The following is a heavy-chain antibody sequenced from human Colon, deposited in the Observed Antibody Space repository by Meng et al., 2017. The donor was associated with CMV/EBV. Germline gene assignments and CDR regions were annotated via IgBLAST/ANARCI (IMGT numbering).Heavy chain of an antibody. D-gene: IGHD5-12*01. CDR3: SRAVDSGTYSPGYFDY. Sequence: SVTVSCKASGGTFSNYTLNWVRQAPGQGLEWMGRTIPMLSIANYAKKFQGRVTITADKSTSTVYMHLTSLSSDDTAVYFCSRAVDSGTYSPGYFDYWGQGTVVTVSS. CDR2: TIPMLSIA. V-gene: IGHV1-69*02. J-gene: IGHJ4*02. CDR1: GGTFSNYT.